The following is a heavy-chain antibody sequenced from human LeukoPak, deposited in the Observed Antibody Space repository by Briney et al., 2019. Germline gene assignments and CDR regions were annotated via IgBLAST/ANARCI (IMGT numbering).Heavy chain of an antibody. CDR1: GYTFADSY. CDR2: INPNSGDP. J-gene: IGHJ5*02. D-gene: IGHD3-10*01. V-gene: IGHV1-2*06. Sequence: TSVKVSCKTSGYTFADSYIHWVRQAPGQGLEWMGRINPNSGDPNYPQKFQGRVTMTRDTSISTAYMELSRLRSDDTAVYYCARDRLLWFGESFDPWGQGTLVTVSS. CDR3: ARDRLLWFGESFDP.